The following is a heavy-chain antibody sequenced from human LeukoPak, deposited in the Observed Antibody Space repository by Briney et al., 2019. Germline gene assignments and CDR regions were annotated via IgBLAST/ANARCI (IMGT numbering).Heavy chain of an antibody. CDR3: AMATWVGGLDY. J-gene: IGHJ4*02. D-gene: IGHD1-26*01. Sequence: ASVKVSCKASGYTFTRYYMHWVRQAPGQGLEWMAMINPSGGSTYYADSVKGRFTISRDNSKNTLYLQMTNLRAEDTAVYYCAMATWVGGLDYWGQGTLVTVSS. CDR1: GYTFTRYY. V-gene: IGHV1-46*04. CDR2: INPSGGST.